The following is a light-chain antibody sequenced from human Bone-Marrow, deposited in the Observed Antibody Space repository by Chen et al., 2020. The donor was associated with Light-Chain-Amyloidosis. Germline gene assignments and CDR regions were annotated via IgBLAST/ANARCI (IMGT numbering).Light chain of an antibody. Sequence: SYELTQPPSVSVSPGQTARITCSGDDLPTKYAYWYQQKRGQAPVLVIHRDTERPSGISERFSGYSAGKTATLTISGVQAEDEADYHCQSADSSGTYEVIFGGGTKLTVL. V-gene: IGLV3-25*03. CDR2: RDT. CDR1: DLPTKY. J-gene: IGLJ2*01. CDR3: QSADSSGTYEVI.